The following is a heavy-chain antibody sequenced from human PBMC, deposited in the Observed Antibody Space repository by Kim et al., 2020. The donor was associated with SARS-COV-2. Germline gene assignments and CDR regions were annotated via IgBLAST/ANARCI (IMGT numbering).Heavy chain of an antibody. D-gene: IGHD6-13*01. CDR1: GGTFSSYA. J-gene: IGHJ4*02. CDR2: IIPIFGTA. V-gene: IGHV1-69*13. CDR3: AGRIAAAGMGFDY. Sequence: SVKVSCKASGGTFSSYAISWVRQAPGQGLEWMGGIIPIFGTANYAQKFQGRVTITADESTSTAYMELSSLRSEDTAVYYCAGRIAAAGMGFDYWGQGTLVTVSS.